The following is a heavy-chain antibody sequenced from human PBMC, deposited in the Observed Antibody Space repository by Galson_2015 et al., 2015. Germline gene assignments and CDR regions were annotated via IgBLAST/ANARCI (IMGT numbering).Heavy chain of an antibody. CDR1: GFTVSTNY. D-gene: IGHD4-17*01. Sequence: SLRLSCAASGFTVSTNYMTWVRQAPGKGLEWVSIISNSGSTYYADSMKGRFTISRDNSKNTLYLQINSLSAEDTAVYYCARVPNGDSYWYFDLWGRGTLVTVSS. CDR3: ARVPNGDSYWYFDL. J-gene: IGHJ2*01. CDR2: ISNSGST. V-gene: IGHV3-53*01.